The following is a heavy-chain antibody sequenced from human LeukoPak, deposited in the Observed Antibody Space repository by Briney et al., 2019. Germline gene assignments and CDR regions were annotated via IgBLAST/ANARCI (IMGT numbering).Heavy chain of an antibody. J-gene: IGHJ4*02. V-gene: IGHV5-51*01. D-gene: IGHD3-10*01. CDR1: GYIFTSYW. Sequence: GESLKISCQGSGYIFTSYWIGWVRQMPGKGLEWMGIIYPGDSDIRYSPSFQGQVTISADKSISTAYLQWSSLKASDTAMYYCARVSGSGSYYNEFDYWGQGTLVTVSS. CDR3: ARVSGSGSYYNEFDY. CDR2: IYPGDSDI.